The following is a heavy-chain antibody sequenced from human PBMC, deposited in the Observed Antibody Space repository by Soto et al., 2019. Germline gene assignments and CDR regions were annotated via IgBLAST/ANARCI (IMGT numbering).Heavy chain of an antibody. D-gene: IGHD3-3*01. CDR3: AKDPNYDFWSSPFDS. CDR1: GFTFHNHA. V-gene: IGHV3-23*01. Sequence: GGSLRLSCAASGFTFHNHAMTWVRQAPGEGLEWVSAISGSGVNTYYADPVKGRFTISRDNSKNTLFLQMNSLRAEDTAIYYCAKDPNYDFWSSPFDSWGQGTLVTVSS. J-gene: IGHJ5*01. CDR2: ISGSGVNT.